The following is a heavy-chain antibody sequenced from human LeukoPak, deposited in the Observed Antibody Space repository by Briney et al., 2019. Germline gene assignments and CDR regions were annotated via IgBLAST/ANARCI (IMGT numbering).Heavy chain of an antibody. Sequence: SVKVSCKASGYTFTSYGISWVRQAPGQGLEWMGRIIPILGIANYAQKFQGRVTITADKSTSTAYMELSSLRSEDTAVYYCARTSELRFLEWLSHKKNYYYYGMDVWGQGTTVTVSS. CDR3: ARTSELRFLEWLSHKKNYYYYGMDV. D-gene: IGHD3-3*01. V-gene: IGHV1-69*04. J-gene: IGHJ6*02. CDR2: IIPILGIA. CDR1: GYTFTSYG.